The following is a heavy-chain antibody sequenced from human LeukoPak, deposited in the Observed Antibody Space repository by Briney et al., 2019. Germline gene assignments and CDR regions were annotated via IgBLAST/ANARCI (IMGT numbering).Heavy chain of an antibody. CDR1: GFTFSSYG. D-gene: IGHD4-17*01. Sequence: AGGSLRLSCAASGFTFSSYGMHWVRQAPGKGLEYVSAISSNGGSTYYANSVKGRFTISRDNSKNTLYLQMGSLRAEDMAVYYSARPAISNTVTKWYYFDYWGQGTLVTVSS. J-gene: IGHJ4*02. CDR2: ISSNGGST. V-gene: IGHV3-64*01. CDR3: ARPAISNTVTKWYYFDY.